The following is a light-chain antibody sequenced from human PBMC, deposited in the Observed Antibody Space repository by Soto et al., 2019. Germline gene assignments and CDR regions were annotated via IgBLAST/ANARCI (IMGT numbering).Light chain of an antibody. V-gene: IGKV3-15*01. CDR1: QSVYSN. CDR2: GAS. Sequence: EIVMTQSPATLSVSPGERVTLSCRASQSVYSNLAWYRQKPGQAPRLLIYGASARATGIPAWFSGSGSGTEFTLTINSLQSEDFAVYFCQQYDNWPKTFGQGTKLEIK. CDR3: QQYDNWPKT. J-gene: IGKJ2*01.